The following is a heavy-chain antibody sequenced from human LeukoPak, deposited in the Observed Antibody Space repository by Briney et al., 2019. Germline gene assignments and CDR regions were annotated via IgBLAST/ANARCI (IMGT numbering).Heavy chain of an antibody. CDR2: IHYSGST. V-gene: IGHV4-59*01. CDR3: ARGSGTTTSTYGY. D-gene: IGHD1-14*01. J-gene: IGHJ4*02. Sequence: SETLSLTCTVSGGSISNFYWSWIRQPPGKGLEWIGYIHYSGSTNYNTSLKSRVTISVDTSKNQFSLKLGSVTAADTAVYYCARGSGTTTSTYGYWGQGTLVTVSS. CDR1: GGSISNFY.